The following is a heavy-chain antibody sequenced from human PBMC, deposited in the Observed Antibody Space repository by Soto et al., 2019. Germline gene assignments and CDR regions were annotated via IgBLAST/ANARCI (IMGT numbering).Heavy chain of an antibody. CDR1: GFTFSSYA. Sequence: GGSLRLSCAASGFTFSSYAMSWVRQAPGKGLEWVSAISGSGGSTYYADSVKGRFTISRDNSKNTLYLQMNSLRAEDTAVYYCAKVELPSRPYLADPSRVADRRLVDWGQGTLVTVSS. V-gene: IGHV3-23*01. J-gene: IGHJ4*02. CDR2: ISGSGGST. CDR3: AKVELPSRPYLADPSRVADRRLVD. D-gene: IGHD3-16*01.